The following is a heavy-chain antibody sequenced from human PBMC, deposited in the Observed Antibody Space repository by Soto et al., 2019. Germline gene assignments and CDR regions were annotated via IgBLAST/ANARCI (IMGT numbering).Heavy chain of an antibody. J-gene: IGHJ4*02. V-gene: IGHV1-69*13. D-gene: IGHD3-3*01. Sequence: GASVKVSCKASGGTFSSYAISWVRQAPGQGLEWMGGIIPIFGTANYAQKFQGRVTITADESTSTAYMELSSLRSEDTAVYYCARGRYDFWSGYHTQYYFDYWGQGTLVTVSS. CDR3: ARGRYDFWSGYHTQYYFDY. CDR2: IIPIFGTA. CDR1: GGTFSSYA.